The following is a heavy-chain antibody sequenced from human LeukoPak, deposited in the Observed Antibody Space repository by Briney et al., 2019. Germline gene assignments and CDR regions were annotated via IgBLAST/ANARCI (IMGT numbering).Heavy chain of an antibody. CDR3: ARDRGSGFDP. CDR2: MKQDGSVR. CDR1: GFSFSSSW. J-gene: IGHJ5*02. Sequence: GGSLRLSCAGSGFSFSSSWMTWVRQAPGKGLEWVANMKQDGSVRNYVDSVMGRFTISRDNAKNTLFLQMNSLRPDAAAAFYCARDRGSGFDPWGQGTLVSVSS. D-gene: IGHD3-10*01. V-gene: IGHV3-7*01.